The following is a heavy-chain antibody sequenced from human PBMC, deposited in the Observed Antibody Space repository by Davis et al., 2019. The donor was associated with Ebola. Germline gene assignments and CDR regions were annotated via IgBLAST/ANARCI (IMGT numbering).Heavy chain of an antibody. CDR3: ARAEDDYGEYPDALDI. CDR2: ITPNSGYT. Sequence: ASVTVSCQASRYTFTSYDLSWVRQATGQGLEWMGWITPNSGYTGSAQKFQGRVTMTRNTSINTAYMELSNLRSEDTAVYYCARAEDDYGEYPDALDIWGQGTVVTVSS. D-gene: IGHD4-17*01. J-gene: IGHJ3*02. V-gene: IGHV1-8*01. CDR1: RYTFTSYD.